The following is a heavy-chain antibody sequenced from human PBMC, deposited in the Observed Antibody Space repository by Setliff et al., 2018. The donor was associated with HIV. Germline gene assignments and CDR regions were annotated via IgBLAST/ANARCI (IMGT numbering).Heavy chain of an antibody. CDR2: DTVTGAT. J-gene: IGHJ3*01. Sequence: GGSLRLSCTASGFTFYNYGFHWVRRVTGKGLEWVAGDTVTGATYYPNSVLGRFTISRDNSKNTLYLQMNGLRAEDTAVYYCAKDWDITIFAVVIGGGFDFWGQGALVTVSS. CDR1: GFTFYNYG. V-gene: IGHV3-23*01. CDR3: AKDWDITIFAVVIGGGFDF. D-gene: IGHD3-3*01.